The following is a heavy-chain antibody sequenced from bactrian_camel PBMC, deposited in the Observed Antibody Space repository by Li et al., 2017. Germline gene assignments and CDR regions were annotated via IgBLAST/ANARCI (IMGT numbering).Heavy chain of an antibody. CDR3: ATSVYSDSSCRMIGADFPY. J-gene: IGHJ6*01. Sequence: VQLVESGGGSVQAGGSLSLSCEMSGYTYTSKPCMGWFRQAPGKEREGVARIFTGVPARSYYGDSVKGRFTISQDNAKKFAYLQMNNLKPEDTATYYCATSVYSDSSCRMIGADFPYWGQGTQVTVS. D-gene: IGHD2*01. V-gene: IGHV3S1*01. CDR2: IFTGVPARS. CDR1: GYTYTSKPC.